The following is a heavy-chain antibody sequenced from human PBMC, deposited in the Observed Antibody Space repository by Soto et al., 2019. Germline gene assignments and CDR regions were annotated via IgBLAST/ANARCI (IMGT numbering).Heavy chain of an antibody. J-gene: IGHJ4*02. CDR2: VTHDGTER. Sequence: QVQLVASGGGVVQPGRSLSLSCAASGFTLSGHGLHWVRQAPGKGLEWVAVVTHDGTERHYPDSVEGRFTITRDISKNTFYLQMNSLRVEDTAMYYCAREKNSGYYRTVDYWGQGTLVTVSS. CDR3: AREKNSGYYRTVDY. V-gene: IGHV3-30*03. CDR1: GFTLSGHG. D-gene: IGHD3-10*01.